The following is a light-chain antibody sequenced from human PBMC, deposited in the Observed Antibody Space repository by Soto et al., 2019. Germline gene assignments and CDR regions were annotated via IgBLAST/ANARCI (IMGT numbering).Light chain of an antibody. Sequence: DIQMTQSPSSLSASVGDRVTIICRASQNIKSYLAWFQQKPGKAPKSLIYDATSLQSGVPSRFSGSGSGTDFSLTISSLQPEDAATYYCQQYERYNPSFGGGTKLEI. V-gene: IGKV1-16*01. J-gene: IGKJ4*01. CDR3: QQYERYNPS. CDR1: QNIKSY. CDR2: DAT.